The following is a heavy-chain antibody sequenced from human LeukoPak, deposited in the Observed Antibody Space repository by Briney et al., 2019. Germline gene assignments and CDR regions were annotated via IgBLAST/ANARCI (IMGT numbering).Heavy chain of an antibody. J-gene: IGHJ4*02. Sequence: GGSLRLSCAASGFTFSSYWMSWVRQAPGKGLEWVANIKQDGSEKYYVDSVKGRFTISRDNAKNSLYLQMNSLRAEDTAVYYCARDISGSGTVFFDYWGQGTLVTVSS. CDR1: GFTFSSYW. CDR2: IKQDGSEK. CDR3: ARDISGSGTVFFDY. D-gene: IGHD3-10*01. V-gene: IGHV3-7*01.